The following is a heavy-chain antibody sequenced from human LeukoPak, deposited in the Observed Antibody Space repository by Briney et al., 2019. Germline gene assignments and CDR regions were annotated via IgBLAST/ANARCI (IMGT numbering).Heavy chain of an antibody. CDR1: GFTFSSYG. Sequence: GGSLRLSCAASGFTFSSYGMHWVRQAPGKGLEWVAVIWYDGSNKYYADSVKGRFTISRDNAKNTLDLQMNSLRAEDTAVYYCARDRSGSHYYIDVWGKGTTVTVSS. J-gene: IGHJ6*03. CDR2: IWYDGSNK. CDR3: ARDRSGSHYYIDV. D-gene: IGHD1-26*01. V-gene: IGHV3-33*01.